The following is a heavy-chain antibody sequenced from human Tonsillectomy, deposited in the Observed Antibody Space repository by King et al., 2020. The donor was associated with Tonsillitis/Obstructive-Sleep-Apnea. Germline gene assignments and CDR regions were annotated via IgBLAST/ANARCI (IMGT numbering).Heavy chain of an antibody. V-gene: IGHV3-9*01. CDR2: ISWNSGSI. J-gene: IGHJ6*03. CDR3: AKDRVDWGSGYNAYMDV. D-gene: IGHD3-3*01. CDR1: GFTFDDYA. Sequence: EQLVQSGGGLVQPGRSLRLSCAASGFTFDDYAMHWVRQAPGKGLEWVSGISWNSGSIGYADSVKGRFTISRDNAKNSLYLQMNSLRAEDTALYYCAKDRVDWGSGYNAYMDVWGKGTTVTVSS.